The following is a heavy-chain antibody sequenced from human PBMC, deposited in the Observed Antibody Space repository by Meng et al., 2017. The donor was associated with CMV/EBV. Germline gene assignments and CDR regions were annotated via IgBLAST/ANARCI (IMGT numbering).Heavy chain of an antibody. CDR3: ASALSIAVAGTRHPTGDY. CDR2: IIPILGIA. D-gene: IGHD6-19*01. V-gene: IGHV1-69*02. J-gene: IGHJ4*02. CDR1: GGTFSSYT. Sequence: SVKVSCKASGGTFSSYTISWVRQAPGQGLEWMGRIIPILGIANYAQKFQGRVTITADKSTSTAYMELSSLRAEDTAVYYCASALSIAVAGTRHPTGDYWGQGTLVTVSS.